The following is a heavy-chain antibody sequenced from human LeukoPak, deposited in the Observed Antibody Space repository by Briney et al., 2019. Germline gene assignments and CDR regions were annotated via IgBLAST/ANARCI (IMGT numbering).Heavy chain of an antibody. CDR1: GFTFSSYG. V-gene: IGHV3-30*18. CDR2: ISYDGSNK. J-gene: IGHJ4*02. CDR3: AKVWSSGYSDY. Sequence: SGGSLRLSCAASGFTFSSYGMHWVRQAPGKGLEWVAVISYDGSNKYYADSVKGRFTISRDNSKNTLYLQMNSLRAEDTAVYYCAKVWSSGYSDYWGQGTLVTVSS. D-gene: IGHD3-22*01.